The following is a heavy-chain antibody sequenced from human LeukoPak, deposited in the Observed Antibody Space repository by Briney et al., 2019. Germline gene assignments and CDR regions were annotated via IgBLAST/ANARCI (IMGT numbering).Heavy chain of an antibody. V-gene: IGHV4-59*01. J-gene: IGHJ6*02. CDR3: ARDRDHYDSSAIPGGMDV. CDR2: IYYSGST. D-gene: IGHD3-22*01. Sequence: PSETLSLTCTVSGGSISSYYWSWIRQPPGKGLEWIGYIYYSGSTNYNPSLKSRVTISVDTSKNQFSLKLSSVTAADTAVYYCARDRDHYDSSAIPGGMDVWGQGTTVTVSS. CDR1: GGSISSYY.